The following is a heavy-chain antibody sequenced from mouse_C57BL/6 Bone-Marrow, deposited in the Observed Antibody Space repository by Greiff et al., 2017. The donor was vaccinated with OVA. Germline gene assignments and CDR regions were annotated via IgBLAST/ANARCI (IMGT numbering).Heavy chain of an antibody. CDR1: GYTFTSYW. CDR2: IYPSDSET. CDR3: ACGSRYCGSSPFAY. D-gene: IGHD1-1*01. V-gene: IGHV1-61*01. Sequence: QVQLQQSGAELVKPGASVKLSCKASGYTFTSYWMDWVKQRPGQGLEWIGNIYPSDSETHYNQKFKDKATLTVDKSSSTAYMQLSSLTSEVSAVYSYACGSRYCGSSPFAYWGQGTLVTVSA. J-gene: IGHJ3*01.